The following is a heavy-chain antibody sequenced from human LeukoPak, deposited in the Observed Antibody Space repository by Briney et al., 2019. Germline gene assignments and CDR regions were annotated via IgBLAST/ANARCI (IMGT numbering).Heavy chain of an antibody. D-gene: IGHD3-3*01. CDR1: GDSISGSKYF. J-gene: IGHJ4*02. Sequence: PAETLSLTCTVFGDSISGSKYFWGWIRQPPGKGLEWIGNFYSGGSTYYNPSLKRRVAISEDTSGKQFSLRLGSVTAADTAVHFCARVGSGLNLYYFDYWGQGILVTVSS. V-gene: IGHV4-39*07. CDR2: FYSGGST. CDR3: ARVGSGLNLYYFDY.